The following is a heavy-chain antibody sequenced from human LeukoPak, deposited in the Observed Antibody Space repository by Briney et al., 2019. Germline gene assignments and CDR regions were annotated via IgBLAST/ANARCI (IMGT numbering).Heavy chain of an antibody. J-gene: IGHJ4*02. CDR2: IYYTGGT. CDR1: GGSMSPYY. CDR3: ARLGFCRGDNCLDDY. Sequence: SETLSLTCTVSGGSMSPYYWSWIRQPPGKGLEYVGYIYYTGGTNYNPSLKSRVTVSLDTSNNHFSLKLTSVTATDTAVYYCARLGFCRGDNCLDDYWGQGTLVTVSS. V-gene: IGHV4-59*08. D-gene: IGHD2-15*01.